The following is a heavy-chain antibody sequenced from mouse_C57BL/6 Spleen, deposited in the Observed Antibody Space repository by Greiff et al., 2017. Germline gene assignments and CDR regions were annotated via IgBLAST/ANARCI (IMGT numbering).Heavy chain of an antibody. J-gene: IGHJ4*01. CDR3: ARGGYSNPSYAMDY. Sequence: QVQLKESGAELVKPGASVKISCKASGYAFSSYWMNWVKQRPGKGLEWIGQIYPGDGDTNYNGKLKGKATLTADKSSSTAYMQLSSLTSEDSAVYFCARGGYSNPSYAMDYWGQGTSVTVSS. D-gene: IGHD2-5*01. V-gene: IGHV1-80*01. CDR1: GYAFSSYW. CDR2: IYPGDGDT.